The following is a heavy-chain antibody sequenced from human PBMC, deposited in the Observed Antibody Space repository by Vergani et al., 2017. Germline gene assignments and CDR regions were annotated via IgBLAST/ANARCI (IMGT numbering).Heavy chain of an antibody. V-gene: IGHV3-30*03. Sequence: QVQLVESGGGVVQPGRSLRLSCAASGFTFSDYGMHWVRQTPGKGLEWVAVISYDGRNKYYADSVKGRFTISRDNSKNTLYLQVNSLRVEDTAVYYCARDLRLLYSRFDPWGQGTLVTVSS. D-gene: IGHD5-12*01. CDR1: GFTFSDYG. CDR3: ARDLRLLYSRFDP. CDR2: ISYDGRNK. J-gene: IGHJ5*02.